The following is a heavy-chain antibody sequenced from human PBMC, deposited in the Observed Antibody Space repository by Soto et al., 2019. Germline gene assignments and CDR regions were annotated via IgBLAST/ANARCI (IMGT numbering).Heavy chain of an antibody. CDR1: GGSISSYY. Sequence: QVQLQESGPGLVKPSETLSLTCTVFGGSISSYYWSWIRQPPGKGLERIGYIYYSGSTNYNPSLKSRVTISVDTSKNQFSLKPSSVTAADTAVYYCARDIMGTNYYYYGMDVWGQGTTVTVSS. J-gene: IGHJ6*02. V-gene: IGHV4-59*01. D-gene: IGHD2-8*01. CDR2: IYYSGST. CDR3: ARDIMGTNYYYYGMDV.